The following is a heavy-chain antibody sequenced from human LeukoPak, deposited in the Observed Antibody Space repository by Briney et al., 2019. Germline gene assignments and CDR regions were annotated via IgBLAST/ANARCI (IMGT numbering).Heavy chain of an antibody. J-gene: IGHJ5*02. CDR3: ARSLQIIAAGYNWLDP. Sequence: SETLSLTCAVYGGSFSGYYWSWIRQPPGKGLEWIGEINHSGSTNYSPSLKSRVTISVDTSKNQFSLKLSSVTAADTAVYYCARSLQIIAAGYNWLDPWGQGTLVTVSS. V-gene: IGHV4-34*01. CDR2: INHSGST. CDR1: GGSFSGYY. D-gene: IGHD6-13*01.